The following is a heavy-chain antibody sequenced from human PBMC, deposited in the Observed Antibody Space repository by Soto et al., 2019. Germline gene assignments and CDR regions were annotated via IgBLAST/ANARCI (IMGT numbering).Heavy chain of an antibody. V-gene: IGHV4-34*01. CDR2: INHRGGA. Sequence: SATLSLTCAVHGESFSGYGGPFSGYYWRWIRQTPGKGLEWIGEINHRGGANYKPSLKSRVTISVDTSKNQFSLHLNSVTAAHTAVYYCARGQRRGGSSGWSLWGQGTLVT. CDR1: GGPFSGYY. J-gene: IGHJ4*02. CDR3: ARGQRRGGSSGWSL. D-gene: IGHD6-19*01.